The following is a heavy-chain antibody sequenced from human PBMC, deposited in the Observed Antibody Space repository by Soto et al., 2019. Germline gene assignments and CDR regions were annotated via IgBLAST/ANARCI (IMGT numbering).Heavy chain of an antibody. D-gene: IGHD3-16*01. CDR1: GYTFTTYG. J-gene: IGHJ6*02. CDR2: ISGYNGHT. V-gene: IGHV1-18*01. CDR3: AREGEMPDYYYGLDV. Sequence: VQLVQSGAEVRKPGASVKVSCKASGYTFTTYGISWVRQAPGQGLEWMGWISGYNGHTKYAQKFQGRVTMTTDTSTSTVYMDLRSLRSDDTAVYYCAREGEMPDYYYGLDVWGQGTTVTVSS.